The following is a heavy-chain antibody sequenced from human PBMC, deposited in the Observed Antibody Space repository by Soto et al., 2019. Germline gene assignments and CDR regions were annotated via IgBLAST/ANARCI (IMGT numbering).Heavy chain of an antibody. CDR2: ISTACNT. J-gene: IGHJ4*02. V-gene: IGHV3-13*01. CDR3: ARGRDSGLYYFDY. D-gene: IGHD2-21*01. CDR1: GFTFSNYD. Sequence: TGGSLRLSCAASGFTFSNYDMHWVRQATGKGLEWVSTISTACNTFSPGSVKGRFTISREIAKNSLYLQMNSLRVDDTAVYYCARGRDSGLYYFDYWGRGTLVTVSS.